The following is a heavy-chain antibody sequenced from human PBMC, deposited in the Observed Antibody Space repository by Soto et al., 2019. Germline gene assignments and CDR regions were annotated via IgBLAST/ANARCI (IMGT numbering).Heavy chain of an antibody. J-gene: IGHJ4*02. CDR2: IRSKANSYAT. Sequence: GGSLRLSCAASGFTFSGSAIHWVRQASGKGLEWVGRIRSKANSYATAYAASVKGRFTISRDDSKNTAYLQMNSLKTEDTAVYYCTRRATVNTFDYGGQGTLVKVSS. V-gene: IGHV3-73*01. CDR3: TRRATVNTFDY. D-gene: IGHD4-17*01. CDR1: GFTFSGSA.